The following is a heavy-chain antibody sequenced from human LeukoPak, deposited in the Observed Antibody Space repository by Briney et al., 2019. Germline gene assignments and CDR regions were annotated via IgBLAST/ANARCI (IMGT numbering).Heavy chain of an antibody. CDR1: GFTVSSNY. CDR2: IYSGGST. V-gene: IGHV3-66*02. J-gene: IGHJ4*02. D-gene: IGHD3-16*01. CDR3: ARGGWGRYFDY. Sequence: GGSLRLSCAAPGFTVSSNYMSWVRQAPGKGLEWVSVIYSGGSTYYADSVKGRFTISRDNSKNTLYLQMNSLRAKDTAVYYCARGGWGRYFDYWGQGTLVTVSS.